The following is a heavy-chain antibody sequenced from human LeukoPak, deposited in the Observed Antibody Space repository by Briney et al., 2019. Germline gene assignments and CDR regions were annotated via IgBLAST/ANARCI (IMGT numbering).Heavy chain of an antibody. Sequence: GGSLRLPCAVSGFTVSRNYMSWVRQAPGKGLEWVSVIYSGGSTDYADSVKGRFTISRDNSKNTVYLQMNSLRPEDTAMYYCAREGGYVFDYWGQGTLVPVSS. CDR3: AREGGYVFDY. CDR2: IYSGGST. J-gene: IGHJ4*02. V-gene: IGHV3-53*01. D-gene: IGHD5-12*01. CDR1: GFTVSRNY.